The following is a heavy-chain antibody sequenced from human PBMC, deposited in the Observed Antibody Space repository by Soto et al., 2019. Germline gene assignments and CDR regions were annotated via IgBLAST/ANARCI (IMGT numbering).Heavy chain of an antibody. Sequence: GGSLRLSCAASGFTFSSFAMTYVRQAPGKGLEWVSAMSGSGSRTYYADSVQGRFTISRDNSKNTLYLQMNSLRAEDTAVYYCAKVRNFYYDSSGYYSDYWGQGTLVTVSS. J-gene: IGHJ4*02. CDR1: GFTFSSFA. CDR2: MSGSGSRT. D-gene: IGHD3-22*01. V-gene: IGHV3-23*01. CDR3: AKVRNFYYDSSGYYSDY.